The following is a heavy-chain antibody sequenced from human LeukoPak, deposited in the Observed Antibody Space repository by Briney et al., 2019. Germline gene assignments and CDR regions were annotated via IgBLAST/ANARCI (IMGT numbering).Heavy chain of an antibody. V-gene: IGHV4-39*07. CDR3: ARLDYYGSGSLHY. Sequence: PSETLSLTRTVSGGSISSSSYYWGWIRQPPGKGLEWIGSIYYSGSTYYNPSLKGRVTISVDTSKNQFSLKLSSVTAADTAVYYCARLDYYGSGSLHYWGQGTLVTVSS. CDR2: IYYSGST. D-gene: IGHD3-10*01. J-gene: IGHJ4*02. CDR1: GGSISSSSYY.